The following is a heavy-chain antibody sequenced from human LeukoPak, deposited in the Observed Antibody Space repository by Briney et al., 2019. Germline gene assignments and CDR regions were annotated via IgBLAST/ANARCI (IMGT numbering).Heavy chain of an antibody. J-gene: IGHJ6*02. CDR2: IIPIFGTA. CDR1: GYTFSGYY. D-gene: IGHD3-10*01. V-gene: IGHV1-69*13. CDR3: ARDHWGDYYGSGSSEQYYYGMDV. Sequence: SVKVSCKASGYTFSGYYMHWVRRAPGQGLEWMGGIIPIFGTANYAQKFQGRVTITADESTSTAYMELSSLRSEDTAVYYCARDHWGDYYGSGSSEQYYYGMDVWGQGTTVTVSS.